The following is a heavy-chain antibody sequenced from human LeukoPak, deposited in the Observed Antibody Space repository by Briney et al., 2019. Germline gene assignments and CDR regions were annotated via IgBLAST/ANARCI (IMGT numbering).Heavy chain of an antibody. CDR3: ARAARLVARAFDY. Sequence: SETLSLTCAVYGGSFSGYYWSWIRQPPGKGLERIGETNHSGSTNYNPSLKSRVTISVDTSKNQFSLKLSSVTAADTAVYYCARAARLVARAFDYWGQGTLVTVSS. D-gene: IGHD6-6*01. J-gene: IGHJ4*02. CDR1: GGSFSGYY. V-gene: IGHV4-34*01. CDR2: TNHSGST.